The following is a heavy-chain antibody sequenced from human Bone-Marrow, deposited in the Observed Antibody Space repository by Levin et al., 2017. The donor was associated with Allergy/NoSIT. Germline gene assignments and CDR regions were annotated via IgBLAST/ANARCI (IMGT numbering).Heavy chain of an antibody. CDR2: IHQSGHS. D-gene: IGHD2/OR15-2a*01. V-gene: IGHV4-31*03. Sequence: NASETLSLTCTVSGDSITSGNFYWSWVRQSPGKGLEWIGYIHQSGHSYYNPSLMNRLTMSLETSKNQFSLELRSVTAADTAVYWCVKDFFGFDPWGQGILVTVSS. CDR3: VKDFFGFDP. CDR1: GDSITSGNFY. J-gene: IGHJ5*02.